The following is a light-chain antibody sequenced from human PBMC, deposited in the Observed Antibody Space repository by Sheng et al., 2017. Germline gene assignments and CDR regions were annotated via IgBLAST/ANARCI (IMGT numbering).Light chain of an antibody. CDR2: HAS. Sequence: EIVLRQSPATLSLSPGERATLSCSASQNIGSSLAWYRQTPGQAPRLLIYHASNRATGVPGRFSGSGSGTDFTLTISSLEPEDFAVYYCQQRDNWPSITFGQGTRLDIK. CDR3: QQRDNWPSIT. J-gene: IGKJ5*01. CDR1: QNIGSS. V-gene: IGKV3-11*01.